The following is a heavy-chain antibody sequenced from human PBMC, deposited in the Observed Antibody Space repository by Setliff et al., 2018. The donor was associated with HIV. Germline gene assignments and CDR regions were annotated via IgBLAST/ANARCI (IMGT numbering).Heavy chain of an antibody. D-gene: IGHD1-1*01. CDR3: VRSGYYWNASPSF. CDR2: SCYSRIT. J-gene: IGHJ4*01. V-gene: IGHV4-39*01. CDR1: GGSISNSNYF. Sequence: SETLSLTCTVSGGSISNSNYFWGWVRQPPGKGLEWIGSSCYSRITYYNSSLKSRATLSVDTPRNQRSLKLSSVTAADTAVYYCVRSGYYWNASPSFWGHGTLVTVSS.